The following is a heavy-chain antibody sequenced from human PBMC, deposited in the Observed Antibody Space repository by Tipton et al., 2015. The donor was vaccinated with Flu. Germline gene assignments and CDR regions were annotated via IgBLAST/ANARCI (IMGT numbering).Heavy chain of an antibody. D-gene: IGHD4-17*01. CDR3: ARGTDEYGDYDY. CDR1: GGSVSSRNYY. V-gene: IGHV4-61*05. Sequence: TLSLTCSVSGGSVSSRNYYWGWIRQPPGKGLEWIGYIYYSGSTNYNPSLKSRVSISIDTSKNQFSLKLSSVTAADTAVYYCARGTDEYGDYDYWGQGTLVTVSS. J-gene: IGHJ4*02. CDR2: IYYSGST.